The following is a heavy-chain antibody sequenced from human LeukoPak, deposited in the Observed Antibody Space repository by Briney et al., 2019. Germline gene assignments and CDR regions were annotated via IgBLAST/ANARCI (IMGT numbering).Heavy chain of an antibody. V-gene: IGHV1-69*04. CDR1: GYTFTGYY. CDR2: IIPILGIA. Sequence: GASVKVSCKASGYTFTGYYMHWVRQAPGQGLEWMGRIIPILGIANYAQKFQGRVTITADKSTSTAYMELSSLRSEDTAVYYCARELSPAINTADAFDIWGQGTMVTVSS. J-gene: IGHJ3*02. CDR3: ARELSPAINTADAFDI. D-gene: IGHD6-25*01.